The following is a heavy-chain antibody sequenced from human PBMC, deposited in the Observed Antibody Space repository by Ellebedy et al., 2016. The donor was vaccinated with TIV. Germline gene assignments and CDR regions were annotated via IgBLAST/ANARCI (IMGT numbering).Heavy chain of an antibody. D-gene: IGHD3-10*01. V-gene: IGHV3-9*01. CDR3: AKAQYGSGSYHAIQH. Sequence: GGSLRLSCAASGFTFSRYWMHWVRQAPGKGLEWVSGISWDSNYISYADSVKGRFTISRDNAKNSLYLQMNSLRAEDTALYYCAKAQYGSGSYHAIQHWGQGTLVTVSS. CDR2: ISWDSNYI. J-gene: IGHJ1*01. CDR1: GFTFSRYW.